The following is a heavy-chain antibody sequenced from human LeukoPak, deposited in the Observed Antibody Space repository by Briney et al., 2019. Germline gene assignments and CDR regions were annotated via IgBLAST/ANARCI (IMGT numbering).Heavy chain of an antibody. Sequence: ASVKVSCKVSGYTLTELSMHWVRQAPGKGREWMGGFDPEDGETIYAQKFQGRVTMTEDTSTDTAYMELSSLRSEDTAVYYCATGPEGPYGMDVWGQGTTVTVSS. J-gene: IGHJ6*02. CDR2: FDPEDGET. V-gene: IGHV1-24*01. CDR3: ATGPEGPYGMDV. CDR1: GYTLTELS.